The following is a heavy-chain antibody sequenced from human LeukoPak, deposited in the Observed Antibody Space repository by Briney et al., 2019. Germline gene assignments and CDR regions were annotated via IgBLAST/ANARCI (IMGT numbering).Heavy chain of an antibody. CDR3: ARDLGDILTGGYYYGMDV. CDR2: ISYDGSNK. CDR1: GFTFSSYA. Sequence: GGSLRLSCAASGFTFSSYAMHWVRQAPGKGLEWVAVISYDGSNKYYADSVKGRFTISRDNSKNTLYLQMNSLRAEDTAVYYCARDLGDILTGGYYYGMDVWGQGTTVTVSS. J-gene: IGHJ6*02. V-gene: IGHV3-30-3*01. D-gene: IGHD3-9*01.